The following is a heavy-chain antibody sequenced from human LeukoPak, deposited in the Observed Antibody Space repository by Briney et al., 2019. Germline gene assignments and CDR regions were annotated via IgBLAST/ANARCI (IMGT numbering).Heavy chain of an antibody. CDR3: VRDREQYYYGVFDI. J-gene: IGHJ3*02. Sequence: ASVKVSCKASGYTFTSYGISWVRQAPGQGLEWMGWISAYNGNTNYAQKLQGRVTMTTDTSTSTAYMELRSLRSDDTAVYYCVRDREQYYYGVFDIWGQGTMVTVSS. D-gene: IGHD3-10*01. CDR1: GYTFTSYG. V-gene: IGHV1-18*01. CDR2: ISAYNGNT.